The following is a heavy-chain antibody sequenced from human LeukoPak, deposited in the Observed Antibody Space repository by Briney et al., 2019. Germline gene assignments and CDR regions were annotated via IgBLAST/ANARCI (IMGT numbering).Heavy chain of an antibody. CDR2: ISYDGLTK. V-gene: IGHV3-33*06. J-gene: IGHJ3*02. D-gene: IGHD3-22*01. CDR3: AKDRVSMIVVVAFDI. Sequence: TGGSLRLSCTVSGFTFSSYGMHWVRQAPGKGLEWVAVISYDGLTKYYADSVKGRFTISRDISKNTLYLQMDSLRAEDTAVYYCAKDRVSMIVVVAFDIWGQGTMVTVSS. CDR1: GFTFSSYG.